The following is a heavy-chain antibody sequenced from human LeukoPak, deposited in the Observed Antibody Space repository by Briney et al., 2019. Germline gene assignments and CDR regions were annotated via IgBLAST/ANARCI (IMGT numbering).Heavy chain of an antibody. J-gene: IGHJ4*02. CDR3: ARDENCSGGNCYFI. CDR2: GDYSGGT. V-gene: IGHV4-39*07. D-gene: IGHD2-15*01. CDR1: GDSFSSVTDY. Sequence: SETLSLTCTVSGDSFSSVTDYWAWIRQPPGKGLEWIASGDYSGGTYYNPSLESRVAISADMSKNQFSLKLTSVTGADTAVYYCARDENCSGGNCYFIWGQGTQVTVSS.